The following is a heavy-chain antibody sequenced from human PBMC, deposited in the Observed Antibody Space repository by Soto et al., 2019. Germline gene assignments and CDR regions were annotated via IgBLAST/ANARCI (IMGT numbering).Heavy chain of an antibody. V-gene: IGHV4-59*01. J-gene: IGHJ4*02. D-gene: IGHD1-7*01. Sequence: ASETLSLTCTDSGGSITSYYWSWIRQAPGKGLEWIGYIFDSGSTYYNPSLKSRVTISFDTSKNQFSLKLSSVTAADTAVYYCARLRQITGTMDYFDYWGQGTLVTVS. CDR2: IFDSGST. CDR3: ARLRQITGTMDYFDY. CDR1: GGSITSYY.